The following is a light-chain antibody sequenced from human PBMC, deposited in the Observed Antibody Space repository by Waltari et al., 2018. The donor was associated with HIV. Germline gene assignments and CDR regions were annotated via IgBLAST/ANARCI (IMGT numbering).Light chain of an antibody. Sequence: DIQMTQSPSTLYASVGDRVPITCRAGQNIIRWLAWYQQKPGKAPRLLIYMASNLESGVPSRFSGSGSGTEFTLTISSLQPEDYGTYYCQQYQDYWTFGQGTKVEVK. V-gene: IGKV1-5*03. J-gene: IGKJ1*01. CDR2: MAS. CDR1: QNIIRW. CDR3: QQYQDYWT.